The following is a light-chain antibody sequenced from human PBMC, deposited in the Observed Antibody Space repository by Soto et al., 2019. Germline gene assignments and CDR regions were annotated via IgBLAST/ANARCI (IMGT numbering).Light chain of an antibody. J-gene: IGLJ2*01. V-gene: IGLV2-14*03. CDR1: SSDVGAYNY. CDR3: SSYTSSSTLV. CDR2: DVS. Sequence: QSALTQPASVSGSPGQSITSSCTGTSSDVGAYNYVSWYQQHPGKAPKLMIYDVSNRPSGVSTRFSGSKSGDTASLTISGLQAEDEADYYCSSYTSSSTLVFGGGTKLTVL.